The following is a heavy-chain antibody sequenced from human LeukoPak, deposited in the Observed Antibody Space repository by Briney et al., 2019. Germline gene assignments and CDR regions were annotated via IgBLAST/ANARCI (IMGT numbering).Heavy chain of an antibody. V-gene: IGHV4-34*01. CDR2: INHFGGT. Sequence: SETLSLTCAVYGGSFCGYYWSWIRQPPGKGLEWIGEINHFGGTNYNPSLKSRVTISVDTSKNQFSLKLSSVTAADTAVYYCARGGEMATSMFEPTDDWYFDLWGSGTLVTVSS. CDR3: ARGGEMATSMFEPTDDWYFDL. CDR1: GGSFCGYY. J-gene: IGHJ2*01. D-gene: IGHD5-24*01.